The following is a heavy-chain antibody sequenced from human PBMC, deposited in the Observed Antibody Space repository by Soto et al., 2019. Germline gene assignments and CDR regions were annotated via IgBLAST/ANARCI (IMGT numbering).Heavy chain of an antibody. J-gene: IGHJ3*02. D-gene: IGHD3-10*01. CDR1: GYTFTNYG. CDR2: ISAYNGNT. CDR3: ARPPNKRAGSYGAI. V-gene: IGHV1-18*01. Sequence: ASVKVSCKASGYTFTNYGITWVRQAPGQGLEWMGRISAYNGNTHYTQRLQGRVTMTTDTSTSTAYMELRGLRSDDTAVYYCARPPNKRAGSYGAIWGQGTVVTVSS.